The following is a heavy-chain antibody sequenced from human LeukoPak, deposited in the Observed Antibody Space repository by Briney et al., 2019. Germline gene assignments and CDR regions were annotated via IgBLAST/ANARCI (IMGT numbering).Heavy chain of an antibody. CDR3: AKGPYYYVSAGGHYFDY. Sequence: PGGSLRLSCAASGFTFSSYGMHWVRQAPGKGLEWVAAISSSGGSTYYADSVKGRFTISRDNSKNTLNLQMNSLRAEDTAIYYCAKGPYYYVSAGGHYFDYWGQGTLVTVSS. V-gene: IGHV3-23*01. J-gene: IGHJ4*02. D-gene: IGHD3-10*02. CDR1: GFTFSSYG. CDR2: ISSSGGST.